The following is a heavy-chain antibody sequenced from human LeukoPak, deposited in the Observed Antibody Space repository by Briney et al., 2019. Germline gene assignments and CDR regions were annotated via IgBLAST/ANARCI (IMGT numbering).Heavy chain of an antibody. CDR3: AKDIVVVPAAISDDAFDI. Sequence: SGGSLRLSCAASGFTFSSYAMSWVRQAPGRGLEWVSAISGSGGSTYYADSVKGRFTISRDNSKNTLYLQMNSLRAEDTAVYYCAKDIVVVPAAISDDAFDIWGQGTVVTVSS. D-gene: IGHD2-2*02. CDR2: ISGSGGST. V-gene: IGHV3-23*01. CDR1: GFTFSSYA. J-gene: IGHJ3*02.